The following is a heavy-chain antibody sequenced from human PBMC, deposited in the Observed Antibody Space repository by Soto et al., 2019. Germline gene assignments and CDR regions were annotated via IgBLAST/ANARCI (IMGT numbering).Heavy chain of an antibody. CDR1: GYTFTSYG. CDR2: ISAYNGNT. J-gene: IGHJ3*02. V-gene: IGHV1-18*01. CDR3: ARFKDGDYEPPDAFDI. D-gene: IGHD4-17*01. Sequence: QVQLVQSGAEVKKSGASVKVSCKASGYTFTSYGISWVRQAPGQGLEWMGWISAYNGNTNYAQKLQGRVTMTTDTSTSTAYMELRSLRSDDTAVYYCARFKDGDYEPPDAFDIWGQGTMVTVSS.